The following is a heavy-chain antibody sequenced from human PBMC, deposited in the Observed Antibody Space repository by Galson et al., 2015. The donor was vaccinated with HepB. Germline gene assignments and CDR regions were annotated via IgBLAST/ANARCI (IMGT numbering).Heavy chain of an antibody. CDR3: ARGRRCTSSSCYGGGDY. CDR2: ISTSGTYI. Sequence: SLRLSCAASGFTFSNYSMNWVRQGPGKGLEWVSSISTSGTYIYYADSVQGRFTISRDNAKNSLYLQMNGLRAEDTATYYCARGRRCTSSSCYGGGDYWGQGTLVTVSS. D-gene: IGHD2-2*01. CDR1: GFTFSNYS. J-gene: IGHJ4*02. V-gene: IGHV3-21*01.